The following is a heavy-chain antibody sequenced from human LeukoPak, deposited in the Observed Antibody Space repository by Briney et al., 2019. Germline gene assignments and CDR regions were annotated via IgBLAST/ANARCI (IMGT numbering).Heavy chain of an antibody. CDR3: ASLERDFWSGYGWFDP. D-gene: IGHD3-3*01. CDR2: IRYDGSNK. J-gene: IGHJ5*02. CDR1: GFTFSSYG. Sequence: GGSLRLSCAASGFTFSSYGMHWVRQAPGKGLEWVAFIRYDGSNKYYADSVKGRFTISRDNSKNTLYLQMNSLRAEDTAVYYCASLERDFWSGYGWFDPWGQGTLVTVSS. V-gene: IGHV3-30*02.